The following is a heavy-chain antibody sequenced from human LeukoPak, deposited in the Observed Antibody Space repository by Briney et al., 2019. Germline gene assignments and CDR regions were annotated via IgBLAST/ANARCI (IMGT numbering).Heavy chain of an antibody. Sequence: ASVKVSCKASGYTFTSYDINWVRQATGQGLEWMGWMNPNSGNTGYAQKFQGRVTMTRNTSISTAYMELSSLRSEDTAVYYCARVRPRVGYCSSTSCKPNWFDPWGQGTLVTVSS. D-gene: IGHD2-2*01. CDR1: GYTFTSYD. V-gene: IGHV1-8*01. CDR2: MNPNSGNT. CDR3: ARVRPRVGYCSSTSCKPNWFDP. J-gene: IGHJ5*02.